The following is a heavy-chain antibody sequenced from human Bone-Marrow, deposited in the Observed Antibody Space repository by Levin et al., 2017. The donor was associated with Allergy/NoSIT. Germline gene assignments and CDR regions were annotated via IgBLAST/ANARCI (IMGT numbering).Heavy chain of an antibody. J-gene: IGHJ6*02. V-gene: IGHV4-4*02. CDR2: VYHRGST. Sequence: SETLSLTCVVSGASLTTTNWWSWVRHTPGKGLEWIGQVYHRGSTNYNPSLRGRVTISLDKSKNQFSLKLISVTATYTATYYCTRVGDVAEYYYAVDVWGPGAPVTVSS. CDR1: GASLTTTNW. CDR3: TRVGDVAEYYYAVDV. D-gene: IGHD2/OR15-2a*01.